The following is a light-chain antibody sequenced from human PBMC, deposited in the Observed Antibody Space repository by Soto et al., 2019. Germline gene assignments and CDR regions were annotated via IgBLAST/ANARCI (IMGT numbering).Light chain of an antibody. V-gene: IGKV1-5*03. J-gene: IGKJ4*01. CDR2: KTS. CDR1: QSLSGW. Sequence: DIQMTQSPSTLSASVGDRVTITCRASQSLSGWLAWYQQKPGKAPKLLIYKTSTLESGVPSRFSGSGSGTEFTLTINNLQPEDVATYYCQRYYNAPFTLGGGTKVDIK. CDR3: QRYYNAPFT.